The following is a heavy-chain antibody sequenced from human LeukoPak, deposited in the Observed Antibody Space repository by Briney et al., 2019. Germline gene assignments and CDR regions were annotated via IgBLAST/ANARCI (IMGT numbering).Heavy chain of an antibody. CDR2: IYYSGST. D-gene: IGHD1-1*01. CDR1: GGSISSGGYY. J-gene: IGHJ4*02. CDR3: ASGDNDPLFDY. Sequence: SETLSLTCTASGGSISSGGYYWRWIRQHPGKGLEWIGSIYYSGSTNYNPSLQGRVTISLDTSRNQFSLKLSSVTAADTAVYYCASGDNDPLFDYWGQGTLVTVSS. V-gene: IGHV4-31*03.